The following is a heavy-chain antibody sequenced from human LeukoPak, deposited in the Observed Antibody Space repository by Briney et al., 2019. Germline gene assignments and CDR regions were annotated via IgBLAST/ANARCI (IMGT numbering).Heavy chain of an antibody. CDR3: AKASWVSTADAVL. CDR2: LRGNGDA. J-gene: IGHJ4*02. V-gene: IGHV3-23*01. CDR1: GFTFSSYA. D-gene: IGHD3-16*01. Sequence: PGGSLRLSCVASGFTFSSYAMSWVRETPARGLEWVSSLRGNGDAFYAGSVKGRFTLSRDESRNTVYLQLNKLRVEDTAIYYCAKASWVSTADAVLWGQGTVVTVSS.